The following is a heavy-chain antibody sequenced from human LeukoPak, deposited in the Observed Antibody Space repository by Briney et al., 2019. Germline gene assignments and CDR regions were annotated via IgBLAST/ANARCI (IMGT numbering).Heavy chain of an antibody. Sequence: GGSLRLSCAASGFTFSTYDMHWVRQPTGKGLEWVSAIGTIDDTYYSDSVKGRFTISRENAKNSLFLQMNSLRAGDTAVYYCAREVLDSTSRSWDLDLWGRGTLVTVSS. CDR1: GFTFSTYD. D-gene: IGHD2-2*01. CDR3: AREVLDSTSRSWDLDL. CDR2: IGTIDDT. V-gene: IGHV3-13*01. J-gene: IGHJ2*01.